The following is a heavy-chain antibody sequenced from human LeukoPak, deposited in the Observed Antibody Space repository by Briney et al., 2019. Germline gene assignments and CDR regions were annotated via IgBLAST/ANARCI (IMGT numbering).Heavy chain of an antibody. CDR1: GYTFIGYY. CDR2: INPNSGGT. CDR3: ASRGWAGEYYFDY. J-gene: IGHJ4*02. Sequence: ASVKVSCKASGYTFIGYYMQWVRQAPGQGLEWMGWINPNSGGTNYAQKFQGRVTMTRDTSISTAYMELSRLRSDDTAVYYCASRGWAGEYYFDYWGQGTLDTVSS. D-gene: IGHD3-10*01. V-gene: IGHV1-2*02.